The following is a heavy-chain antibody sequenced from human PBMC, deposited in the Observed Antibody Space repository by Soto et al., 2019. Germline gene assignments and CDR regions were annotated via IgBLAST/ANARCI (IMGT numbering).Heavy chain of an antibody. J-gene: IGHJ4*02. CDR1: GGSISSSSYY. CDR2: IYYSGST. V-gene: IGHV4-61*05. D-gene: IGHD3-22*01. CDR3: ARAKKYSYDSSGRDCFDY. Sequence: SETLSLTCTVSGGSISSSSYYWGWIRQPPGKGLEWIWYIYYSGSTNYNPSLKSRVTMSVDTSKNLLSLKLSSVTAADTAVYYCARAKKYSYDSSGRDCFDYWGQGTLVTVSS.